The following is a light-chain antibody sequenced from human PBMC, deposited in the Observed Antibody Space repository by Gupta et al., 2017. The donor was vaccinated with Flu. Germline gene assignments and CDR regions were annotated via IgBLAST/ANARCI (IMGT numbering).Light chain of an antibody. CDR2: QAS. Sequence: DIQMTQSPSTLSASVGDRVTITCRASQSIGSWLAWYQQKPGKAPKLLIYQASSLETGVPSRFSGSGSGTDFTLTSRSLQTDDFETYYCQQYNSYSFGGGTKLEIK. J-gene: IGKJ4*01. CDR1: QSIGSW. CDR3: QQYNSYS. V-gene: IGKV1-5*03.